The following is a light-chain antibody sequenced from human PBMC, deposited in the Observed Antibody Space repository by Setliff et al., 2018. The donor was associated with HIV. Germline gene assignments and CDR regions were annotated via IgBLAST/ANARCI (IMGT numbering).Light chain of an antibody. V-gene: IGLV2-23*02. CDR1: SSDIGDYES. J-gene: IGLJ2*01. CDR3: SSYAGSDTWT. CDR2: DVT. Sequence: QSVLTQPASVSGSPAQSITISCTGSSSDIGDYESVSWYQQHPGEVPKLIIYDVTKRPSGISNRFSASKSGNTASLTISGLQAEDEARYYCSSYAGSDTWTFGGGTKVTVL.